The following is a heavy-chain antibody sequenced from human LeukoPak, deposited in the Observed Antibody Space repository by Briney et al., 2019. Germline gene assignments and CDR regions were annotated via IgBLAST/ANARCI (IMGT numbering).Heavy chain of an antibody. CDR3: ARDMGYYDFWSGFDY. Sequence: GGSLRLSCAASGFTFSDYYMSWIRQAPGKGLEWVSTIKGIGPTTYYADSVKGRFTISRDNSKNTLYLLMNSLRAEDTAVYYCARDMGYYDFWSGFDYWGQGTLVTVSS. CDR1: GFTFSDYY. D-gene: IGHD3-3*01. J-gene: IGHJ4*02. CDR2: IKGIGPTT. V-gene: IGHV3-11*04.